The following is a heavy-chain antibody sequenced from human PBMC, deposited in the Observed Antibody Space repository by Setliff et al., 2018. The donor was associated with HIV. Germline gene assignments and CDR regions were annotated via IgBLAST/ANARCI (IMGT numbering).Heavy chain of an antibody. V-gene: IGHV1-8*02. J-gene: IGHJ4*02. CDR1: GYSFNTHD. CDR3: ARDYSSYWYYLDS. CDR2: MNPDSGNT. Sequence: ASVKVSCKASGYSFNTHDINWVRQSPGQGLEGMGWMNPDSGNTFYAQKFKGRVTMTRDTSTNTAYMELSSLISDDTAVYYCARDYSSYWYYLDSWGQGSLVTVSS. D-gene: IGHD6-13*01.